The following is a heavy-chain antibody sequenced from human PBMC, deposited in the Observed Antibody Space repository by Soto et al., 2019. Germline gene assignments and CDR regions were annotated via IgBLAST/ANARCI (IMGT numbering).Heavy chain of an antibody. CDR1: GGSVSSGSYY. Sequence: QVQLQESGPGLVKPSETLSLTCTVSGGSVSSGSYYWSWIRQPPGKGLEWIGYIYYSGSTNYNPSLKSRVTISVDTSKNQFSLKLSSVTAADTAVYYCASELSGYYDCWGQGTLVTVSS. J-gene: IGHJ4*02. V-gene: IGHV4-61*01. CDR2: IYYSGST. CDR3: ASELSGYYDC. D-gene: IGHD3-3*01.